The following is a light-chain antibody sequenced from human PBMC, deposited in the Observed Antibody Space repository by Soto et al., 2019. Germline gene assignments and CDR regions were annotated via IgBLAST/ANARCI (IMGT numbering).Light chain of an antibody. V-gene: IGKV3-20*01. CDR2: GGS. CDR1: QSVSSTY. J-gene: IGKJ5*01. Sequence: EVVLTQSPGTLSLSPGERATLSCRASQSVSSTYLTWYQQRPGQAPRLVIYGGSRRATGIPDKFSGSGSGTDFTLTFSSLEPEDFAVYYCQQYSASPISFGQGTRLEIK. CDR3: QQYSASPIS.